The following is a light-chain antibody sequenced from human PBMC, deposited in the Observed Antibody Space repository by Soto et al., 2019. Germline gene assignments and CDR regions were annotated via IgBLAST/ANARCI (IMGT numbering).Light chain of an antibody. Sequence: QSALTQPASVSGSLGQSSTISCTGTSSDIGGYNYVSGYQQHPGKAPKLIIYEVSYRPSGVSNRFSASKSANTASLTISGLEAEDEADYYCNSFASSNSLIFGGGTKLTVL. J-gene: IGLJ2*01. CDR3: NSFASSNSLI. CDR2: EVS. V-gene: IGLV2-14*01. CDR1: SSDIGGYNY.